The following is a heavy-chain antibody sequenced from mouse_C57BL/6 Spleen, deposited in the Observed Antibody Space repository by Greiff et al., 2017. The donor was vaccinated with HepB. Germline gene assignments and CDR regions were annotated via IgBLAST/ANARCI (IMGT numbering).Heavy chain of an antibody. V-gene: IGHV1-55*01. J-gene: IGHJ1*03. CDR1: GYTFTSYW. D-gene: IGHD1-1*01. Sequence: VQLQQSGAELVKPGASVKMSCKASGYTFTSYWITWVKQRPGQGLEWIGDIYPGSGSTNYNEKFKSKATLTVDTSSSTAYKQVNSLTSEDSAVYYCARSTVGGPDWYFDVWGTGTTVTVSS. CDR2: IYPGSGST. CDR3: ARSTVGGPDWYFDV.